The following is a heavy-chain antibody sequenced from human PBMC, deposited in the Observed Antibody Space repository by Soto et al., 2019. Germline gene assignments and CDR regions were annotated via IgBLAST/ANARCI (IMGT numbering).Heavy chain of an antibody. V-gene: IGHV1-69*13. CDR3: ARDFSGGDYVKYFQH. D-gene: IGHD4-17*01. CDR1: GGTFSSYA. CDR2: IIPIFGTA. J-gene: IGHJ1*01. Sequence: GASVKVSCKASGGTFSSYAISWVRQAPGQGLEWMGGIIPIFGTANYAQKFQGRVTITADESTGTAYMELSSLRSEDTAVYYCARDFSGGDYVKYFQHWGQGTLVTVSS.